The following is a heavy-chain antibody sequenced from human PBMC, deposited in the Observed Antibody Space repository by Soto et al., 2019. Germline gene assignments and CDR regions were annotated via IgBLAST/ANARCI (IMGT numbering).Heavy chain of an antibody. CDR3: ARSRNDDILTGYYNVLYYYYMDV. CDR1: GFTFSSYW. V-gene: IGHV3-74*01. Sequence: EVQLVESGGGLVQPGGSLRLSCAASGFTFSSYWMHWVRQAPGKGLVWVSRINSDGSSTSYADSVKGRFTISRDNAKNTLYLQMNSLRAEDTAVYYCARSRNDDILTGYYNVLYYYYMDVWGKGTTVTVSS. D-gene: IGHD3-9*01. J-gene: IGHJ6*03. CDR2: INSDGSST.